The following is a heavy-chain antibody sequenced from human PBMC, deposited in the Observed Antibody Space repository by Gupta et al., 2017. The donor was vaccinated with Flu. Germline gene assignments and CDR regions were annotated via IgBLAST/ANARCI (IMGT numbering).Heavy chain of an antibody. CDR3: QAINYDFSTGYYSDY. Sequence: QGPLVESGGGVVQPGRSLRLSCSAYGFTFSNYGMHWVRQAAGQGLEWMAVIWHDGSQKYYAESVKGRFTNSRDNSKNTLYLQMNSLRAEDTALYYCQAINYDFSTGYYSDYWGQGTLVTVSS. CDR1: GFTFSNYG. CDR2: IWHDGSQK. V-gene: IGHV3-33*01. J-gene: IGHJ4*02. D-gene: IGHD3-3*01.